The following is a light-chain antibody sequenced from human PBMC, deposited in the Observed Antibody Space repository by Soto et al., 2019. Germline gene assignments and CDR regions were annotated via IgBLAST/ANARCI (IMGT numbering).Light chain of an antibody. CDR1: QSVSSSY. J-gene: IGKJ2*01. CDR3: QQYGNPPPNA. CDR2: GAS. V-gene: IGKV3-20*01. Sequence: EIVLTQSPGTLSLSPGERATLSCRASQSVSSSYLAWYQQKPGQAPRVLIHGASTRPTGIPDRFSGSGSGTEYTLPINRLEPEDFAVYFCQQYGNPPPNAFGQGTKVEIK.